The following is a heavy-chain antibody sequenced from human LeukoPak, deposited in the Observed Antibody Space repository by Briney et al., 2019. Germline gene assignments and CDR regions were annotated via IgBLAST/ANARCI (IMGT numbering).Heavy chain of an antibody. CDR3: ASRSTPGIAAAGTRDYYYYYMDV. J-gene: IGHJ6*03. V-gene: IGHV1-69*05. Sequence: ASVKVSCKASGGTFSSYAFSWVRQAPGQGLEWMGGIIPIYGTANYAQKFQGRVTITTDESTSTAYMEPSSLRSEDTAVYHCASRSTPGIAAAGTRDYYYYYMDVWGKGTTVTVSS. D-gene: IGHD6-13*01. CDR2: IIPIYGTA. CDR1: GGTFSSYA.